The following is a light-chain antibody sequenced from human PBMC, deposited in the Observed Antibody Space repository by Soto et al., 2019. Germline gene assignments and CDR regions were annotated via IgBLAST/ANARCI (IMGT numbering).Light chain of an antibody. CDR3: QHYDNTPT. CDR2: GTS. J-gene: IGKJ4*01. Sequence: VLTQSPGTLSLSPGEGASLSCRASQSVSSNQIAWYQQRPGQTPRLLMYGTSSRAPGIPDRFSGSGSGTGFTLTIRRLEPEDFAVYYCQHYDNTPTFGGGTKVDNK. CDR1: QSVSSNQ. V-gene: IGKV3-20*01.